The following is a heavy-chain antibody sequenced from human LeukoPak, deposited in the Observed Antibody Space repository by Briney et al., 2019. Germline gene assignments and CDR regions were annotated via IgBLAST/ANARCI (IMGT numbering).Heavy chain of an antibody. CDR1: GFTFSSYE. Sequence: AESLRLSCAASGFTFSSYEMNWVRHAPGEGLGWVSYISSSGSTIYYADSVKGRFTISRDNAKHSLCLRMNSLRAEDTAVYYCAELGITMIGGVWGKGTTVTTSS. D-gene: IGHD3-10*02. CDR2: ISSSGSTI. CDR3: AELGITMIGGV. J-gene: IGHJ6*01. V-gene: IGHV3-48*03.